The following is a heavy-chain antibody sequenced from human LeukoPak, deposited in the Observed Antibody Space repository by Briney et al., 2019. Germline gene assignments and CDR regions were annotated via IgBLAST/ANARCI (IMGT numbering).Heavy chain of an antibody. V-gene: IGHV3-21*01. CDR2: ISSSSSSYI. CDR1: GFTFSSYS. D-gene: IGHD3-3*01. J-gene: IGHJ5*02. Sequence: GVLRLSCAASGFTFSSYSMNWVRQAPGKGLEWVSSISSSSSSYIYYADSVKGRFTISRDNAKNSLYLQMNSLRAEDTAVYYCAITPYYDFWSGYSWGQGTLVTVSS. CDR3: AITPYYDFWSGYS.